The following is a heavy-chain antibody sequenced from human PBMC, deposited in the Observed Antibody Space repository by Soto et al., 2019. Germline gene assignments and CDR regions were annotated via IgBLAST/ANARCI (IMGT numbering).Heavy chain of an antibody. CDR1: GGPISGYC. V-gene: IGHV4-59*01. D-gene: IGHD2-2*01. CDR3: DRANCYVFDY. J-gene: IGHJ4*02. CDR2: MCHSGYT. Sequence: SETLSLTCTVSGGPISGYCWSWIRQSPGKDLEWIGYMCHSGYTNYSPSLKSRVATSLDTPGDQFSLQLTSVTAADTAIYYCDRANCYVFDYWGQGTLVTVSS.